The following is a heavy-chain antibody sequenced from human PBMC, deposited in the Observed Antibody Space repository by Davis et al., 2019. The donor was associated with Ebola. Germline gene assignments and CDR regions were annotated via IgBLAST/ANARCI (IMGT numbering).Heavy chain of an antibody. CDR2: MNPNSGNT. CDR1: GYTFTSYG. J-gene: IGHJ4*02. Sequence: ASVQVSCKASGYTFTSYGINWVRQATGQGLEWMGWMNPNSGNTGYAQKFQGRVTMTRNTSISTAYMELSSLRSEDTAVYYCARLIAVADPGSDYWGQGTLVTVSS. D-gene: IGHD6-19*01. V-gene: IGHV1-8*01. CDR3: ARLIAVADPGSDY.